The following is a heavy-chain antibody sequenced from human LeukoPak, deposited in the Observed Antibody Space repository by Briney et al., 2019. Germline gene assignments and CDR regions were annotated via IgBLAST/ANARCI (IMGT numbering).Heavy chain of an antibody. V-gene: IGHV3-7*01. CDR1: GFTFSSYW. J-gene: IGHJ4*02. D-gene: IGHD2-15*01. CDR3: AGTPGYCSGGSCYSPLY. CDR2: IKQDGSEK. Sequence: HAGGSLILSCAASGFTFSSYWMSWVRQAPGKGLEGVANIKQDGSEKYYVDSVKGRFTISRDNAKNSLYLQMNSLRAEDTAVYYCAGTPGYCSGGSCYSPLYWGQGTLVTVSS.